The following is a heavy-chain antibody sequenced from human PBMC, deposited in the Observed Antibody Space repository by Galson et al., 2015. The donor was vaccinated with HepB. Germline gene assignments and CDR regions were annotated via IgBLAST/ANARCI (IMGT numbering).Heavy chain of an antibody. CDR1: GGTFSSYA. D-gene: IGHD5-18*01. CDR3: ARANTAMDPFDH. J-gene: IGHJ4*02. V-gene: IGHV1-69*10. Sequence: SVKVSCKASGGTFSSYAISWVRQASGQGLEWMGGIIPIFGIANYAQKFQGRVTITADKSTSTAYMELSSLRSEDTAMYYCARANTAMDPFDHWGQGTLVTVSS. CDR2: IIPIFGIA.